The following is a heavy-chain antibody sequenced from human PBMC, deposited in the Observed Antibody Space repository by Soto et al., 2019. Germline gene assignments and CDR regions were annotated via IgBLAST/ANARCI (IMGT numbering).Heavy chain of an antibody. Sequence: PSETLSLTCAAYGGSFSGHYCSWFRQPPGKGQEWIGEINYSETTNYNPSLESPVTVSVDSFKNQCTLKVTSVTAADTAVYYCARRYGSGKYYFDFWGQGTPVTVSS. CDR1: GGSFSGHY. V-gene: IGHV4-34*01. CDR2: INYSETT. J-gene: IGHJ4*02. D-gene: IGHD3-10*01. CDR3: ARRYGSGKYYFDF.